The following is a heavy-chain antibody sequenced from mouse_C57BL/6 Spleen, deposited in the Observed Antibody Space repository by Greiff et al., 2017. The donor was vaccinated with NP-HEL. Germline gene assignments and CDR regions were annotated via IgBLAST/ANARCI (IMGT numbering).Heavy chain of an antibody. Sequence: EVMLVESGGGLVQSGRSLRLSCATSGFTFSDFYMEWVRQAPGKGLEWIAASRNKANDYTTEYSASVKGRFIVSRDTSQSILYLQMNALRAEDTAIYYCARDSWDEGFAYWGQGTLVTVSA. V-gene: IGHV7-1*01. D-gene: IGHD4-1*01. CDR3: ARDSWDEGFAY. CDR1: GFTFSDFY. CDR2: SRNKANDYTT. J-gene: IGHJ3*01.